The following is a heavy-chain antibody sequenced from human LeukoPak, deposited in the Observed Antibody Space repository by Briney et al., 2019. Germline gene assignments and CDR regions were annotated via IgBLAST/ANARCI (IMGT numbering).Heavy chain of an antibody. V-gene: IGHV4-4*07. Sequence: SETLSLTCTVSGGSISSYYWSWIRQSAGKGLEWMGRIYTSGSTNYNPSLKSRVTMSVDTSKNQFSLKLSSVTAADTAVYYCARELTVTTWYAFDIWGQGTMVTVSS. D-gene: IGHD4-17*01. CDR3: ARELTVTTWYAFDI. J-gene: IGHJ3*02. CDR2: IYTSGST. CDR1: GGSISSYY.